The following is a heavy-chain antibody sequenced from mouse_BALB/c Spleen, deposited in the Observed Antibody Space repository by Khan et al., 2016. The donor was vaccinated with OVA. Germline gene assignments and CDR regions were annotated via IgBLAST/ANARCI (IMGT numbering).Heavy chain of an antibody. D-gene: IGHD1-2*01. CDR3: ARELRLGGFAY. CDR1: GFSLTGYG. Sequence: VQLVESGPGLVAPSQSLSITCTVSGFSLTGYGVNWVRQPPGKGLEWLGMIWSDGSTDYNSALKSRLNISKDNSKSQVFLKMNGLQTDDTARYYCARELRLGGFAYGGQGTLVTVSA. J-gene: IGHJ3*01. V-gene: IGHV2-6-7*01. CDR2: IWSDGST.